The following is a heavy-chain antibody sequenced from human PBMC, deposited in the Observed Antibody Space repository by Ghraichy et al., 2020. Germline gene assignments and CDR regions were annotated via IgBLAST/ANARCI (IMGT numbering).Heavy chain of an antibody. CDR3: ARAPSTTYYDFWSGYSPRIYYFDY. CDR2: ISSSSSYI. J-gene: IGHJ4*02. Sequence: GGSLRLSCAASGFTFSSYSMNWVRQAPGKGLEWVSSISSSSSYIYYADSVKGRFTISRDNAKNSLYLQMNSLRAEDTAVYYCARAPSTTYYDFWSGYSPRIYYFDYWGQGTLVTVSS. CDR1: GFTFSSYS. V-gene: IGHV3-21*01. D-gene: IGHD3-3*01.